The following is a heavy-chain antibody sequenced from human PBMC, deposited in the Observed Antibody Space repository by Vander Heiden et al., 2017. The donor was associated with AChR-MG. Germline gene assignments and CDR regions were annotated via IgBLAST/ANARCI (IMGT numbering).Heavy chain of an antibody. V-gene: IGHV4-61*01. CDR3: ARIPTSITGTTSDY. D-gene: IGHD1-7*01. J-gene: IGHJ4*02. CDR2: IYYSGST. Sequence: QVQLQESGPGLVKPSETLSLTCTVSGGSVSSGSYYWSWIRQPPGKGLEWIGYIYYSGSTNYNPSLKSRVTISVDTSKNQFSLKLSSVTAADTAVYYCARIPTSITGTTSDYWGQGTLVTVSS. CDR1: GGSVSSGSYY.